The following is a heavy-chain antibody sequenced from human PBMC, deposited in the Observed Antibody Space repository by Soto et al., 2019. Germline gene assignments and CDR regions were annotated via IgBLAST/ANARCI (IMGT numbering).Heavy chain of an antibody. J-gene: IGHJ6*02. CDR1: GYSFTDYH. Sequence: ASVKVSCKASGYSFTDYHIHWVRQAPGQGLEWLGRINPKSGGTSTAQKFQGWVTMTTDTSISTAYMELSSLRSEDTAVYYCARVSTTEDYSNPKYYYYGMDVWGQGTTVTVSS. V-gene: IGHV1-2*04. D-gene: IGHD4-4*01. CDR3: ARVSTTEDYSNPKYYYYGMDV. CDR2: INPKSGGT.